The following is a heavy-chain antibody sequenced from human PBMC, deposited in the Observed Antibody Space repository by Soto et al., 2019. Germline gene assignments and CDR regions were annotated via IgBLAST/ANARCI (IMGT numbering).Heavy chain of an antibody. CDR2: INHSGST. CDR1: GGSFSGYY. Sequence: KPWETLSLTCAVYGGSFSGYYWSWIRQPPGKGLEWIGEINHSGSTNYNPSLKSRVTISVDTSKNQFSLKLSSVTAADTAVYYCARRPGSGTYYDFWSGYNYYFDYWGQGTLVTVSS. V-gene: IGHV4-34*01. CDR3: ARRPGSGTYYDFWSGYNYYFDY. J-gene: IGHJ4*02. D-gene: IGHD3-3*01.